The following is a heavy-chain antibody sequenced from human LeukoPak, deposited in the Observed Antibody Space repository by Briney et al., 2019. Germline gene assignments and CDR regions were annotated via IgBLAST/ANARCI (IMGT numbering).Heavy chain of an antibody. J-gene: IGHJ4*02. CDR3: AKSSGYYSSPSFIDY. Sequence: PGESLTLSCAASGFTFSSYAMRWVRQPPGKGLEWVSAISGSGGSTYYADSVKGRFTISRDNSKNTLYLQMSSVRAEDTAVYYCAKSSGYYSSPSFIDYWGQGTLVTVSS. D-gene: IGHD3-22*01. CDR2: ISGSGGST. V-gene: IGHV3-23*01. CDR1: GFTFSSYA.